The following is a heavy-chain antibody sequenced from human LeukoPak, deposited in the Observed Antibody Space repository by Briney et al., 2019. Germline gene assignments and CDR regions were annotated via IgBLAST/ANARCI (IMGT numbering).Heavy chain of an antibody. Sequence: SGTLSLTCTVSGGSISDYYWSRIRQPPGKGLELIGYIYNSVNTNYNPSLKSRVTISVDTSKNQFSLRLNSVTAADTAVYYCARYHRASFGPLPGYWGQGTLVTVSS. CDR1: GGSISDYY. V-gene: IGHV4-59*01. D-gene: IGHD3-10*01. CDR3: ARYHRASFGPLPGY. J-gene: IGHJ4*02. CDR2: IYNSVNT.